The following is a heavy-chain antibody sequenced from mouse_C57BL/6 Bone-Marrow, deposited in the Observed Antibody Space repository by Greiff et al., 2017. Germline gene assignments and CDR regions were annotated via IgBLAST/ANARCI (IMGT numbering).Heavy chain of an antibody. D-gene: IGHD1-1*01. CDR1: GYTFTSYW. CDR3: ARWGITTVVEAMDN. Sequence: QVQLQQPGAELVKPGASVKMSCKASGYTFTSYWITWVKQRPGQGLEWIGDIYPGSGSTNYNEKFKSRATLTVDTSSSTAYMQLSSLTSVDSAVYYCARWGITTVVEAMDNWGQGTSATVSS. CDR2: IYPGSGST. V-gene: IGHV1-55*01. J-gene: IGHJ4*01.